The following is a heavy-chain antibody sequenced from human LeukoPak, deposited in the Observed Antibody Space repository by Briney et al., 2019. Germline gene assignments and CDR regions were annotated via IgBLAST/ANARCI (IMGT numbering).Heavy chain of an antibody. V-gene: IGHV3-30*03. D-gene: IGHD3-10*01. J-gene: IGHJ4*02. CDR2: ISYDGSNK. Sequence: GGSLRLSCAASGFTFSSYGMHWVRQAPGKGLEWVAVISYDGSNKYYADSVKGRFTISRVNSKNTLYLKMNSLRAEDTAVYYCARDYYDSGSYGGISFDYWGQGTLVTVSS. CDR3: ARDYYDSGSYGGISFDY. CDR1: GFTFSSYG.